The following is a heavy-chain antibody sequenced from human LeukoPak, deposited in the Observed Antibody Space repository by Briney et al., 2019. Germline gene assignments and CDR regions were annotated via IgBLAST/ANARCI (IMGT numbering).Heavy chain of an antibody. CDR3: AREMTTVTTSAFDI. V-gene: IGHV5-51*01. D-gene: IGHD4-17*01. J-gene: IGHJ3*02. CDR1: GYSFISYW. CDR2: IYPGDSDT. Sequence: GEPLKISFKGPGYSFISYWIGGVRQMPGKGLGWMGIIYPGDSDTRYSPSFQGQVTISADKSISTASLQWSSLKASDTAVYYCAREMTTVTTSAFDIWGQGKMVTVSS.